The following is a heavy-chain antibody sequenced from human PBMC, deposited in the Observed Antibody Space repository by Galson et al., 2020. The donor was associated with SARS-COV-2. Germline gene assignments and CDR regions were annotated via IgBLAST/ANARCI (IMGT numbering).Heavy chain of an antibody. Sequence: GESLKISCAASGFTFSSYGMHWVRQAPGKGLEWVAVISYDGSNKYYADSVKGRFTISRDNSKNTLYLQMNSLRAEDTAVYYCAKGGGSYFGAFDIWGQGTMVTVSS. CDR3: AKGGGSYFGAFDI. CDR1: GFTFSSYG. D-gene: IGHD1-26*01. V-gene: IGHV3-30*18. J-gene: IGHJ3*02. CDR2: ISYDGSNK.